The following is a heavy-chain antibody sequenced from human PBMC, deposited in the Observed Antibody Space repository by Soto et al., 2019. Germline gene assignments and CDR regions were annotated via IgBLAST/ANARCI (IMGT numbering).Heavy chain of an antibody. D-gene: IGHD5-12*01. CDR1: GVTLSHYW. CDR2: IDNDGSTT. CDR3: ASLYRDDF. V-gene: IGHV3-74*03. Sequence: GGSLRLSCASSGVTLSHYWVHWVRQAPGKGLVWVSRIDNDGSTTSYADSVKGRFTISRDNARNTLYLEMNSLTVEDTAVYYCASLYRDDFWGPGTLVTVSS. J-gene: IGHJ4*02.